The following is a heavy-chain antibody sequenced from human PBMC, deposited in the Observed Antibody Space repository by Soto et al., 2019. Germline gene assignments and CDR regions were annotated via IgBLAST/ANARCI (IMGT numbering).Heavy chain of an antibody. D-gene: IGHD6-19*01. CDR2: IKKKGDGGTT. Sequence: EVQLVESGGGLVKPGGSLRLSCAASGFTFSDACMSWVRQAPGKGLEWVGLIKKKGDGGTTDYAANVKGRFTISSDDSEATLYLQMSRLKTEDTAVYYCRTQWLDWGQGTLVTVSS. J-gene: IGHJ4*02. V-gene: IGHV3-15*01. CDR1: GFTFSDAC. CDR3: RTQWLD.